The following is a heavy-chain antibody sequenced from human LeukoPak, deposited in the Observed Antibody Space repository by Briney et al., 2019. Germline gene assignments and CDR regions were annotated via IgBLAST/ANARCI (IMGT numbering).Heavy chain of an antibody. J-gene: IGHJ4*02. CDR1: GGSISSSSYY. D-gene: IGHD5-18*01. V-gene: IGHV4-39*01. Sequence: SETLSLTCTASGGSISSSSYYWGWIRQPPGKGLEWIGSIYYSGSTYYNPSLKSRVTISVDTSKNQFSLKLSSVTAADTAVYYCAIRRIQLWLPLDYWGQGTLVTVSS. CDR3: AIRRIQLWLPLDY. CDR2: IYYSGST.